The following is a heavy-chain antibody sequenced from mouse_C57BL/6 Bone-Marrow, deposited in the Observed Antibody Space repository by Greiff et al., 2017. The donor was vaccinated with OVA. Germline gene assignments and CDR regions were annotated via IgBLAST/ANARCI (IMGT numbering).Heavy chain of an antibody. V-gene: IGHV1-85*01. Sequence: VHLVESGPELVKPGASVKLSCKASGYTFTSYDINWVKQRPGQGLEWIGWIYPRDGSTKYNEKFKGKATLTVDTSSSTAYMELHSLTSEDSAVYFCARCHYGSSYWYFDVWGTGTTVTVSS. J-gene: IGHJ1*03. CDR3: ARCHYGSSYWYFDV. CDR2: IYPRDGST. D-gene: IGHD1-1*01. CDR1: GYTFTSYD.